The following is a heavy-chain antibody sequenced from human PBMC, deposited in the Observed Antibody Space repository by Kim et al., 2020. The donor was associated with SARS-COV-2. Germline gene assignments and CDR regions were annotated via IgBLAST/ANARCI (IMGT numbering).Heavy chain of an antibody. Sequence: GGSLRLSCAASGFTFSSYSMNWVRQAPGKGLEWVSSISSSSSYINYADSVKGRFTISRDNAKNSLYLQMNSLRAEDTAVYYCARDGYSYGYEWSYWGQGTLVTVSS. CDR2: ISSSSSYI. J-gene: IGHJ4*02. D-gene: IGHD5-18*01. V-gene: IGHV3-21*01. CDR1: GFTFSSYS. CDR3: ARDGYSYGYEWSY.